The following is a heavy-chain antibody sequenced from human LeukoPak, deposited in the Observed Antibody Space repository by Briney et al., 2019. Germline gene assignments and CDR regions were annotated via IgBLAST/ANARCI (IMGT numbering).Heavy chain of an antibody. Sequence: SETLSLTCAVSGGSISSGGYSWSWIRQPPGKGLEWIGYIYHSGSTYYNPSLKSRVTISVDRSKNQFSLKLSSVTAADTAVYYCARSDYGGNSAPLDAFDIWGQGTMVTVSS. V-gene: IGHV4-30-2*01. CDR2: IYHSGST. CDR1: GGSISSGGYS. J-gene: IGHJ3*02. CDR3: ARSDYGGNSAPLDAFDI. D-gene: IGHD4-23*01.